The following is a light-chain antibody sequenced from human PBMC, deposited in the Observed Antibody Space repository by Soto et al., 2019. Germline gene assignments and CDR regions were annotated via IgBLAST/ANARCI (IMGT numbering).Light chain of an antibody. J-gene: IGKJ4*01. CDR3: QQYNSYSLT. Sequence: DIQMTQSPSTLSAYVGDRVTITCRASQSISTWLAWYQQKPVKAPKLLIYDASGLESGVPSRFSGSGSGTEFTLTISSLQPDDFATYYCQQYNSYSLTFGGGTKVDIK. CDR2: DAS. CDR1: QSISTW. V-gene: IGKV1-5*01.